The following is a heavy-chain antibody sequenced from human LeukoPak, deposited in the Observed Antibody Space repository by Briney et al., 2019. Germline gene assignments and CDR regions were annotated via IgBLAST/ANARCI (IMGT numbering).Heavy chain of an antibody. Sequence: GGSLRLSCAASGFTFDSYAMFWVRKAPRKGLEFVSAISGNGFNTNYANSVKGRFSISRDNSNSTLYLQMGSLRPEDMAVYYCARGISFSGSWPFDQWGQGTLVTVSS. CDR3: ARGISFSGSWPFDQ. V-gene: IGHV3-64*01. CDR2: ISGNGFNT. J-gene: IGHJ4*02. CDR1: GFTFDSYA. D-gene: IGHD2-15*01.